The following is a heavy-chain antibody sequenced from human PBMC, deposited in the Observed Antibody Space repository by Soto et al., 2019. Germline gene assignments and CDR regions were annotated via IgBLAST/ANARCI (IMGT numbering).Heavy chain of an antibody. CDR1: GGSFSGYY. J-gene: IGHJ4*02. CDR2: INHSGST. Sequence: KPSETLSLTCAVYGGSFSGYYWSWIRQPPGKGLEWIGEINHSGSTNYNPSIKSRVTISVDTSKNQFSLKLSSVTAADTAVYYCARTNFGSGSYRFSGSQRPHFDYWGQGTLVTVSS. CDR3: ARTNFGSGSYRFSGSQRPHFDY. V-gene: IGHV4-34*01. D-gene: IGHD3-10*01.